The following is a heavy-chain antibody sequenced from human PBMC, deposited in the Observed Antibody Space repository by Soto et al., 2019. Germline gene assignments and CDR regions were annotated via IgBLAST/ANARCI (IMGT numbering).Heavy chain of an antibody. CDR2: IYYSGST. D-gene: IGHD4-17*01. V-gene: IGHV4-30-4*01. J-gene: IGHJ6*02. Sequence: LFLPPHVSGGSLCSGGFFWRWVRPPPREGGGWIGYIYYSGSTYYNPSLKSRVTISVDTSKNQFSPKLSSVTAADTAVYYCARDSVPKRRDGYYYYYGMDVWGQGTTVTVSS. CDR3: ARDSVPKRRDGYYYYYGMDV. CDR1: GGSLCSGGFF.